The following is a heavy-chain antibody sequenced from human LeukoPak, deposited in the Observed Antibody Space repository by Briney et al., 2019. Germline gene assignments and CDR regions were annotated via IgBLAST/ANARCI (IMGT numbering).Heavy chain of an antibody. J-gene: IGHJ4*02. CDR3: ARDLGFSSGWPFDY. CDR2: IWFDGDNK. D-gene: IGHD6-19*01. CDR1: GFHFKNYG. V-gene: IGHV3-33*01. Sequence: GGSLRLSCVTSGFHFKNYGMQWARQAPGKGREWGANIWFDGDNKYYADFVKGRFTISRDNSKNTLYRQMNSLRAEDTAVYYCARDLGFSSGWPFDYWGQGTLVTVSS.